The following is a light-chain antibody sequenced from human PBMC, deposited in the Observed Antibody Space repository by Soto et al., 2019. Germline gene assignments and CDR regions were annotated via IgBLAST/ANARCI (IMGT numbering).Light chain of an antibody. V-gene: IGKV1-5*01. Sequence: DIQMTQSPSTLSASVGDRVTITCRASQSISSWLAWYQQKPGKAPKLLIYDASSLESGVPSRFSGSGSGTDFTLTISSLEPEDFAVYYCQQRSNWPRWTFGQGTKVDIK. CDR1: QSISSW. J-gene: IGKJ1*01. CDR3: QQRSNWPRWT. CDR2: DAS.